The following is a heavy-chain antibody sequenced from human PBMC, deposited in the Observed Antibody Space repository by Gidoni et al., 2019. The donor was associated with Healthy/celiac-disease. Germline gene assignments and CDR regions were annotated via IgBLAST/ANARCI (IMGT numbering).Heavy chain of an antibody. CDR2: IVVGSGNT. D-gene: IGHD6-13*01. J-gene: IGHJ2*01. Sequence: QMQLVQSGPEVKKPGTSVKVYCKDSGFTFTSSAMQWVRQARGQRLEWIGWIVVGSGNTNYAQKFQERVTITRAMSTSTAYMELSSLRSEDTAVYYCAAPTYSSSWFNFDLWGRGTLVTVSS. CDR1: GFTFTSSA. V-gene: IGHV1-58*02. CDR3: AAPTYSSSWFNFDL.